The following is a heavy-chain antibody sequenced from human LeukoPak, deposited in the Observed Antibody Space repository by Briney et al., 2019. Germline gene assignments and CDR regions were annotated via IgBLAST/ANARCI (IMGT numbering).Heavy chain of an antibody. CDR2: IYYSGST. CDR1: GGSISTYY. J-gene: IGHJ4*02. D-gene: IGHD6-6*01. Sequence: KPSETLSLTCTVSGGSISTYYWSWIRQPPGKGLEWIGYIYYSGSTNYNPSLKSRVTISVDTSKNQFSLKLSSVTAADTAFYYCARDRGGYSSSLSFDHWGQGTLVTVSS. CDR3: ARDRGGYSSSLSFDH. V-gene: IGHV4-59*01.